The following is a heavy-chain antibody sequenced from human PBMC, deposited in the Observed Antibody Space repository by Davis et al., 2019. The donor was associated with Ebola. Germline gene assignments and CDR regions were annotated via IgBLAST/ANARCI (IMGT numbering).Heavy chain of an antibody. J-gene: IGHJ2*01. CDR2: IYPRDSDT. V-gene: IGHV5-51*01. CDR1: GSTSTTYW. Sequence: GGSLRLSCTGSGSTSTTYWFRRVRYMPGTGLEWIGTIYPRDSDTRYSPSFQGQVTISADKSISTAYLQWSSLKASDTAMYYCARLPSGYYWYFDLWGRGTLVTVSS. CDR3: ARLPSGYYWYFDL. D-gene: IGHD3-22*01.